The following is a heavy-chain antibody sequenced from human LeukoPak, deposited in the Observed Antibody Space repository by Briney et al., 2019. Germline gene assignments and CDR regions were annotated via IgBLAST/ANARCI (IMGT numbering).Heavy chain of an antibody. CDR2: ISGSGGDT. D-gene: IGHD3-22*01. J-gene: IGHJ4*02. Sequence: GGSLRLSCAASGFTFNRAAMSWVRQAPGKGLEWVSGISGSGGDTYYSDSVKGRFTIPRDNAKTTVYLQMNSLRTEDTAEYYCAKEGRLTVAAVVVENYFDYWGQGTPVTVSA. CDR3: AKEGRLTVAAVVVENYFDY. CDR1: GFTFNRAA. V-gene: IGHV3-23*01.